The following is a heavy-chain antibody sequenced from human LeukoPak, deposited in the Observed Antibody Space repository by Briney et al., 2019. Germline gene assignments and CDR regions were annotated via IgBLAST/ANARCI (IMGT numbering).Heavy chain of an antibody. CDR3: ARRIYYDNSGYRH. D-gene: IGHD3-22*01. V-gene: IGHV3-11*04. Sequence: PGGSLRLSCAGSGFTFSDYYRSWIRQAPGKGLEWISYISPRSNTIYYADSVKGRFTISRDNAKNSLYLQMNSLRAEDTAVYYCARRIYYDNSGYRHWGQGTLVTVSS. CDR2: ISPRSNTI. J-gene: IGHJ4*02. CDR1: GFTFSDYY.